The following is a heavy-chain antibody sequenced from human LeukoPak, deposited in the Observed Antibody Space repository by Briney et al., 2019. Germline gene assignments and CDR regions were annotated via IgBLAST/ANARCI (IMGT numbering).Heavy chain of an antibody. Sequence: SETLSLTCAVSGGSISSGNRWSWVRQPPGKGLEWIGEIYHSGSTNYNPSLKSRVPISVDKSKNQFSLKLSSVTAADTAVYYCARKEYGDYRRFDPWGQGTLVTVSS. CDR3: ARKEYGDYRRFDP. V-gene: IGHV4-4*02. CDR1: GGSISSGNR. J-gene: IGHJ5*02. CDR2: IYHSGST. D-gene: IGHD4-11*01.